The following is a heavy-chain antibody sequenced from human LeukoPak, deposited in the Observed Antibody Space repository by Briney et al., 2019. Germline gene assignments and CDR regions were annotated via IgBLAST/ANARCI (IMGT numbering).Heavy chain of an antibody. CDR3: ARRFLRRWFDP. Sequence: SETLSLTCAVHGGSFSGYYWSWIRQPPGKGLEWIGEINHSGSTNYNPSLKSRVTISVDTFKNQFSLKLSSVTAADTAVYYCARRFLRRWFDPWGQGTLVTVSS. CDR2: INHSGST. CDR1: GGSFSGYY. V-gene: IGHV4-34*01. D-gene: IGHD3-10*01. J-gene: IGHJ5*02.